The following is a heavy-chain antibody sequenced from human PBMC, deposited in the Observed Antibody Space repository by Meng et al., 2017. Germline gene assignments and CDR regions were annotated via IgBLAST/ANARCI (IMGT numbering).Heavy chain of an antibody. J-gene: IGHJ4*02. CDR2: ISSSGSTI. CDR3: ARQGYCSSTSCYGPDY. D-gene: IGHD2-2*01. CDR1: GVTFSDYY. V-gene: IGHV3-11*01. Sequence: QVQLVESGGGLVQPGGSLRLSCAASGVTFSDYYMIWIRQAPGKGLEWVSYISSSGSTIYYADSVKGRFTISRDNAKNSLYLQMNSLRAEDTAVYYCARQGYCSSTSCYGPDYWGQGTLVTVSS.